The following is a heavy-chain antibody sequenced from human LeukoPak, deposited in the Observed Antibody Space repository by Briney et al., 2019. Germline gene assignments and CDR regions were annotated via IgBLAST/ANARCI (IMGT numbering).Heavy chain of an antibody. Sequence: SETLSLTCTVSGGSISSGDYYWSWIRQPPGKGLEWIGYIYYSGSTYYNPSLKSRVTISVDTSKNQFSLKLSSVTAADTAVYYCARDSGAAAGYDAFDIWGQGTMVTVSS. J-gene: IGHJ3*02. V-gene: IGHV4-30-4*02. CDR1: GGSISSGDYY. CDR3: ARDSGAAAGYDAFDI. CDR2: IYYSGST. D-gene: IGHD6-13*01.